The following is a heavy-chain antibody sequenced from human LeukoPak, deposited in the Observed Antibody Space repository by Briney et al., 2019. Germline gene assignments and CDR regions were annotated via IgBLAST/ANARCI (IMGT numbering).Heavy chain of an antibody. CDR2: IDGRNGYT. Sequence: ASVKVSCKASGYTFSNYGIGWVRQAPGQGLEWMGWIDGRNGYTESVQKFQDRVTLTTDTSTSTAYMDLRSLRSDDTAVYYCAGEGPTSGGDYWGQGTLVTVSS. D-gene: IGHD1-26*01. CDR1: GYTFSNYG. J-gene: IGHJ4*02. V-gene: IGHV1-18*01. CDR3: AGEGPTSGGDY.